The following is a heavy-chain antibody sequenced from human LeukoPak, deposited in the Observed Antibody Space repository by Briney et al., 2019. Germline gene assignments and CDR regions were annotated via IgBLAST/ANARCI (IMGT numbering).Heavy chain of an antibody. CDR1: GFTFSSYW. Sequence: GGSLRLSCAASGFTFSSYWMSWVRQAPGKGLEWVANIKQDGSEKYYVDSVKGRFTISRDNAKNSLCLQMNSLRAEDTAVYYCASNTMVRGVPIDYWGQGTLVTVSS. D-gene: IGHD3-10*01. J-gene: IGHJ4*02. CDR2: IKQDGSEK. V-gene: IGHV3-7*01. CDR3: ASNTMVRGVPIDY.